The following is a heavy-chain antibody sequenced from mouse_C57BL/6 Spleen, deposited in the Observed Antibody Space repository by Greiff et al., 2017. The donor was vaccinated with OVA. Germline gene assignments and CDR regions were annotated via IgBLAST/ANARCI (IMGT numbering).Heavy chain of an antibody. Sequence: VQLQQPGAELVKPGASVQLSCKASGYTFTSYWLPWVKQRPGRGLEWIGRIDPNSGGTKYHEKFTSKATLTVATPTSTAYMQLSSLTAEESAVYYGARELWGDDWGKGTTLTVAS. CDR1: GYTFTSYW. J-gene: IGHJ2*01. CDR2: IDPNSGGT. V-gene: IGHV1-72*01. CDR3: ARELWGDD.